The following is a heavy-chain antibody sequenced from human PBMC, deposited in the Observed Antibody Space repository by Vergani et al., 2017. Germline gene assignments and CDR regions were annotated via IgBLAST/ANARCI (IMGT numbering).Heavy chain of an antibody. CDR2: IYPGDSDT. CDR3: ARHGLAGGEETLVPLLPLDH. J-gene: IGHJ4*02. D-gene: IGHD3-16*01. V-gene: IGHV5-51*03. Sequence: EVQLVQSGAEVKKPGESLKISCKTSGYKFISQWIGWVRQKPGKGLEWMGIIYPGDSDTRYSPSFQGQVTISVDKSDNTAYLQWSSLKASDTAIYYCARHGLAGGEETLVPLLPLDHWGQGTLVTVSS. CDR1: GYKFISQW.